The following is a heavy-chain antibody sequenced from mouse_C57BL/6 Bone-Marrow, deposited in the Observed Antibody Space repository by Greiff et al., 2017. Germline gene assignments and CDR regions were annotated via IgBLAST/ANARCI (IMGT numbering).Heavy chain of an antibody. Sequence: QVQLQQSGAELVRPGASVKMSCKASGYTFTSYNMHWVKQTPRQGLEWIGAIYPGNGDTSSNQKLKGKATLTVNKSSSTAYMQLSSLTSEDSSVYVCASSVLRYPFAYWGQGTLVTVSA. CDR3: ASSVLRYPFAY. V-gene: IGHV1-12*01. CDR2: IYPGNGDT. CDR1: GYTFTSYN. J-gene: IGHJ3*01. D-gene: IGHD1-1*01.